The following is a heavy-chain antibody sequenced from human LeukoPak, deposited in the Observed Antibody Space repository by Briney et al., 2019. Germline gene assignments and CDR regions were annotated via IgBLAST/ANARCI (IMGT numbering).Heavy chain of an antibody. CDR1: GGSISSNNW. D-gene: IGHD2-21*02. CDR3: ARDTARIIDF. CDR2: IYHSGST. V-gene: IGHV4-4*02. J-gene: IGHJ4*02. Sequence: ASETLSLTCAVSGGSISSNNWWGWVRQPPGKGLEWIGEIYHSGSTYYNPSLKSRVTISVDRSKNQFSLQLNSVTPEDTAVYYCARDTARIIDFWGQGTLVTVSS.